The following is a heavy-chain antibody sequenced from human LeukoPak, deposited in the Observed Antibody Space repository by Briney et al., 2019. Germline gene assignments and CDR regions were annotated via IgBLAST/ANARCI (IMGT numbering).Heavy chain of an antibody. CDR3: AKFSTRWLVLDFYYYYMDG. CDR1: GGSISSTSYY. J-gene: IGHJ6*03. D-gene: IGHD6-19*01. CDR2: IYTRGTP. Sequence: SETLSLTCTVSGGSISSTSYYWSRIRHPPGKGLEWIGRIYTRGTPDYNPSLRSRVTMLLDTSQDQFSLRLSSVTAADTAVYYCAKFSTRWLVLDFYYYYMDGWGKGTTVTISS. V-gene: IGHV4-39*07.